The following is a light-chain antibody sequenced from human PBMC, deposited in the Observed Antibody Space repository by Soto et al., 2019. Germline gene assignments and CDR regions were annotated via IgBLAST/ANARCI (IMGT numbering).Light chain of an antibody. CDR1: SPQIGAGYD. V-gene: IGLV1-40*01. CDR3: QSYDSSLSGYV. J-gene: IGLJ1*01. CDR2: GNS. Sequence: QAVLTQPPPVSGAPGQRVTLSCTGGSPQIGAGYDVHWYQQLPGTAPKLLIYGNSNRPSGVPDRFSGSKSGTSASLAITGLQAEDEADYYCQSYDSSLSGYVFGTGTKVTVL.